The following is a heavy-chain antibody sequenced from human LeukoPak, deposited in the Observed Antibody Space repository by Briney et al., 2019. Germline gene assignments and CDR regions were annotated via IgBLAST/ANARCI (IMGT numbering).Heavy chain of an antibody. Sequence: GRTLRLSCAASGFTFSSYAMSWVRQAPGKGLEWVSAISGSGGSTYYADSVKGRFTISRDNSKNTLYLQMNSLRAEDTAVYYCAKDLLPMVRGVITDYWGQGTLVTVSS. CDR1: GFTFSSYA. D-gene: IGHD3-10*01. CDR3: AKDLLPMVRGVITDY. J-gene: IGHJ4*02. CDR2: ISGSGGST. V-gene: IGHV3-23*01.